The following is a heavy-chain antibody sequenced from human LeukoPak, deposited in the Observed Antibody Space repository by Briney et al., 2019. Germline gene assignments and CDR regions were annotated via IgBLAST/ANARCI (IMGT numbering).Heavy chain of an antibody. J-gene: IGHJ4*02. CDR3: ARRVATKPKYCFDS. CDR2: VYYTGIT. Sequence: SETLSLTCTVSGGSMTTYYWTWLRQPPGKALEWIGFVYYTGITKYNPSLKSRVTISLDASNNQFSLKLNSLTAADTAVYYCARRVATKPKYCFDSWGQGTLVTVSS. CDR1: GGSMTTYY. V-gene: IGHV4-59*08. D-gene: IGHD5-24*01.